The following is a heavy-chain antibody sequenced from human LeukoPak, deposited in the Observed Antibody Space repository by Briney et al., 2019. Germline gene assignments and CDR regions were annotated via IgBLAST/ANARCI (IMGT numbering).Heavy chain of an antibody. J-gene: IGHJ4*02. D-gene: IGHD3-3*01. Sequence: PSETLSLTCTVSGGSISNNYWSWIRQPAGKGLEWIGRIYTSGSTDYNPSLKSRVTMSVDTSKNQFSLKLSSVTAADTAVYYCARRDTISGYTKLGYFDYWGQGTLVTVSS. V-gene: IGHV4-4*07. CDR1: GGSISNNY. CDR2: IYTSGST. CDR3: ARRDTISGYTKLGYFDY.